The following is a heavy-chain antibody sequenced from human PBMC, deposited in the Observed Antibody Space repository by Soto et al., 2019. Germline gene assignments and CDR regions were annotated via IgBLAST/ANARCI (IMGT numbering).Heavy chain of an antibody. V-gene: IGHV3-43D*04. Sequence: GGSLRPSCAASGFTFDDYAMHWVRQAPGKGLEWVSLISLDGGSTYYADSVKGRFTISRDNSKNSLYLQMNSLRAEDTALYYCAKELAPAVPRQIDYYGMDVWGQGTTVTVSS. CDR1: GFTFDDYA. CDR3: AKELAPAVPRQIDYYGMDV. CDR2: ISLDGGST. D-gene: IGHD3-22*01. J-gene: IGHJ6*02.